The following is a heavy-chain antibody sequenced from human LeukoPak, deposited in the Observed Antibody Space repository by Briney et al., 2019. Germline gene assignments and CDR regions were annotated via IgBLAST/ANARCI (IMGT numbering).Heavy chain of an antibody. CDR2: IYPRDGST. J-gene: IGHJ4*02. Sequence: ASVKVSCKASGYTFTSNYIHWVRQAPGQGLEWMGMIYPRDGSTSYAQKFQAKVTFTRNTSISTAYMELSSLRFQDTAVYYCARAIRVIRGTVQYHFDNWGQGTLVIVSS. D-gene: IGHD3-10*01. CDR1: GYTFTSNY. V-gene: IGHV1-46*01. CDR3: ARAIRVIRGTVQYHFDN.